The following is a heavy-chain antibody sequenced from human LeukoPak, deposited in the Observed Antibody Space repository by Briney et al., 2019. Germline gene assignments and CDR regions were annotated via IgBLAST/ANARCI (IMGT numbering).Heavy chain of an antibody. V-gene: IGHV3-11*04. D-gene: IGHD6-13*01. J-gene: IGHJ6*03. Sequence: GGSLRLSCAASEFTFSDYYMSWIRQAPGKGLEWVSYISSSGSTIYYADSVKGRFTISRDNAKNSLYLQMNSLRAEDTAVYYCARDFSSSWFGYYYYMDVWGKGTTVTVSS. CDR1: EFTFSDYY. CDR2: ISSSGSTI. CDR3: ARDFSSSWFGYYYYMDV.